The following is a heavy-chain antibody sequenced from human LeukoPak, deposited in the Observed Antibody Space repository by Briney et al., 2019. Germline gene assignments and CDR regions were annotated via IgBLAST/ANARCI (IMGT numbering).Heavy chain of an antibody. D-gene: IGHD3-22*01. CDR2: MNPNSGNT. CDR1: GYTFTSYD. CDR3: ARAGGYYDSSGYYVDD. Sequence: GASVKVSCKASGYTFTSYDINWVRQATGQGLEWMGWMNPNSGNTGYAQKFQGRVTMTRNTSISTAYMELSSLRSEDTAVYCCARAGGYYDSSGYYVDDWGQGTLVTVSS. J-gene: IGHJ4*02. V-gene: IGHV1-8*01.